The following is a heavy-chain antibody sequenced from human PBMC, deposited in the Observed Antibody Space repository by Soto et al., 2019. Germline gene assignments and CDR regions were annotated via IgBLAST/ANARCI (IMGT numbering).Heavy chain of an antibody. CDR3: ARQLELLLGVGTPPDY. V-gene: IGHV5-51*01. Sequence: RGESLKISCKGSGYSFTSYWIGWVRQMPGKGLEWMGIIYPGDSDTRYSPSFQGQVTISADKSISTAYLQWSSLKASDTAMYYCARQLELLLGVGTPPDYWGRGTLVTVSS. CDR2: IYPGDSDT. CDR1: GYSFTSYW. D-gene: IGHD1-7*01. J-gene: IGHJ4*02.